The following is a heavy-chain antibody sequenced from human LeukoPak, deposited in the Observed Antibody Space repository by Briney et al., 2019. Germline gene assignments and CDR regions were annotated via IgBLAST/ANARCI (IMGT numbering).Heavy chain of an antibody. J-gene: IGHJ4*02. V-gene: IGHV3-15*01. CDR2: IKSKTDGGTT. Sequence: GGSLRLSCAASGFTFSNAWMSWVRQAPGKGLEWVGRIKSKTDGGTTDYASPVKGRFTISRDDSKNTLYLQMNSLKTEDTAVYYCTTDPQYYDSSGYYVGPIDYWGQGTLVTVSS. CDR1: GFTFSNAW. D-gene: IGHD3-22*01. CDR3: TTDPQYYDSSGYYVGPIDY.